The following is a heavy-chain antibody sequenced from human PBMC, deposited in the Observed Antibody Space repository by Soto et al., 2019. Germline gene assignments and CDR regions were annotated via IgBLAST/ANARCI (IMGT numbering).Heavy chain of an antibody. CDR1: GGTFSSYA. CDR3: ARGSRYSGSYSALWYYGMDV. D-gene: IGHD1-26*01. J-gene: IGHJ6*02. Sequence: GASVKVSCKASGGTFSSYAISWVRQAPGQGLEWMGGIIPIFGTANYAQKFQGRVTITADESTSTAYMELSSLRSEDTAVYYCARGSRYSGSYSALWYYGMDVWGQGTTVTVSS. V-gene: IGHV1-69*13. CDR2: IIPIFGTA.